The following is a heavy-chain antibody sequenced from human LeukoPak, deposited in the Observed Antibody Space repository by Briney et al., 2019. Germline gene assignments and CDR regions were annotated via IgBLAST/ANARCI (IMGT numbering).Heavy chain of an antibody. CDR3: AREISVATGAFDS. V-gene: IGHV3-23*01. D-gene: IGHD6-19*01. CDR1: GFIFSNYA. J-gene: IGHJ4*02. CDR2: VSGTGTST. Sequence: GGSLRLSCAASGFIFSNYAMNWVRQAPGKGLEWVSAVSGTGTSTYYADSVKGRFTISRDNSKNTLYLQMNSLRVEDTAVYYCAREISVATGAFDSWGQGTLVTVSS.